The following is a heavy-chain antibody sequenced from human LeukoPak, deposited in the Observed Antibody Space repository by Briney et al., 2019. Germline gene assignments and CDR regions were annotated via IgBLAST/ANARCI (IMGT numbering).Heavy chain of an antibody. J-gene: IGHJ4*02. V-gene: IGHV3-23*01. CDR3: AKDYSGSFDY. CDR2: ISGSGGGGTT. Sequence: EGSLRLSCVASGFAFSSYAMSWVRQAPGKGLEWVSAISGSGGGGTTFYADSVRGRFTISRDNSKNTLYLQMNRLRAEDTAVYYCAKDYSGSFDYWGQGNLVTVSS. CDR1: GFAFSSYA. D-gene: IGHD1-26*01.